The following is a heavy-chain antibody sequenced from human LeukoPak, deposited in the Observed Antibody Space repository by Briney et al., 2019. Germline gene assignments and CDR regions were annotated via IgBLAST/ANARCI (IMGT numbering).Heavy chain of an antibody. J-gene: IGHJ4*02. CDR2: IWYDGSNK. CDR3: AGGARTVNLYYFDY. CDR1: GFTFSSYG. D-gene: IGHD1-1*01. V-gene: IGHV3-33*01. Sequence: GGSLRLSCAASGFTFSSYGMHWVRQAPGKGLEWVAVIWYDGSNKYYADSVKGRFTISRDNSKNTLYLQMNSLRAEDTAVYYCAGGARTVNLYYFDYWGQGTLVTVSS.